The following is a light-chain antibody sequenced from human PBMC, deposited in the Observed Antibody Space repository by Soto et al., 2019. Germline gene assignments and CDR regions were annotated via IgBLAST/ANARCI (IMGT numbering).Light chain of an antibody. CDR2: DVS. V-gene: IGLV2-11*01. CDR1: SSDVGGYNY. CDR3: CSYGGSSNWV. Sequence: QSALTQPRSVSGSPGQSVTIACTGTSSDVGGYNYVSWYQQLQGKAPKVMIYDVSERPSGVPDRFSGSKYGNTASLIISGLQAEDEADYYCCSYGGSSNWVFGGGTQLT. J-gene: IGLJ3*02.